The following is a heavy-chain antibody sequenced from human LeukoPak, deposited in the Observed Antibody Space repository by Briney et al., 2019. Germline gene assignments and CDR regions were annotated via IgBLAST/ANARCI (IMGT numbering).Heavy chain of an antibody. V-gene: IGHV3-7*01. D-gene: IGHD5-24*01. CDR2: IKDDGTKE. CDR3: AREGVDGYNFDY. CDR1: GFTFSGYW. J-gene: IGHJ4*02. Sequence: GGSLRLSCAASGFTFSGYWMSWVRQAPGKGLEWVASIKDDGTKEYYVDSVRGRFTISRDNAKNSLYLQMNSLRAEDTAVYYCAREGVDGYNFDYWGQGTLVTVSS.